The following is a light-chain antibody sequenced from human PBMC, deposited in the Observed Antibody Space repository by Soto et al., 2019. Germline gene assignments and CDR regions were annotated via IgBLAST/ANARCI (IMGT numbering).Light chain of an antibody. V-gene: IGLV2-23*02. CDR2: EVS. J-gene: IGLJ1*01. CDR3: CSYAGSSSYV. CDR1: SSDVGSYNL. Sequence: QSALTQPASVSGSPGHSITISCTGTSSDVGSYNLVTWYQQYPGKAPKLMIYEVSKRPSGVSNRFSGSKSGNTASLTISGLQAEDEADYYCCSYAGSSSYVVGTGTKVTVL.